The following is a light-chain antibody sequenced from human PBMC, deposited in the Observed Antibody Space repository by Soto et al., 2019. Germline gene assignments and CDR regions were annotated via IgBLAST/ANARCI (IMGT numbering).Light chain of an antibody. CDR1: QSILYSSNNKNC. CDR2: WAS. V-gene: IGKV4-1*01. Sequence: DIVMTKSPDSLAVSLGERATINCKSSQSILYSSNNKNCLAWYQQKPGQPPKLLIYWASTRESGVPDRFSGSGSGKDFTLTISSLQAEDVAVYYCQQYYSTPFFGPGTKVDIK. J-gene: IGKJ3*01. CDR3: QQYYSTPF.